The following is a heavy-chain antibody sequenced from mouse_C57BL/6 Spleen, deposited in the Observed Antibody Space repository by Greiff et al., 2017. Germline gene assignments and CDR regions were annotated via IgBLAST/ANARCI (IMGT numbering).Heavy chain of an antibody. CDR3: ASDGLDY. CDR1: GYAFSSYW. J-gene: IGHJ2*01. CDR2: ILPGSGST. Sequence: QVQLQQSGAELVKPGASVKISCKASGYAFSSYWMNWVKQRPGKGLEWIGEILPGSGSTNYNEKFKGKATFTADTSSNTAYMQLSSLTTEDSAIYYCASDGLDYWGQGTTLTVSS. V-gene: IGHV1-9*01. D-gene: IGHD2-3*01.